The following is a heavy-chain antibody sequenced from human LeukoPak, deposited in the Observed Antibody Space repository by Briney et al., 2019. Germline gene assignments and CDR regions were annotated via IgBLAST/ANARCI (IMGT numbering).Heavy chain of an antibody. CDR3: AREGAVTTSVDAFDI. CDR1: GGSISSYY. J-gene: IGHJ3*02. D-gene: IGHD4-17*01. CDR2: IYYSGST. V-gene: IGHV4-59*01. Sequence: SETLSLTCTVSGGSISSYYWSWIRQPPGKGLEWIGYIYYSGSTNYNPSLKSRVTISVDTSKNQFPLKLSSVTAADTAVYYCAREGAVTTSVDAFDIWGQGTMVTVSS.